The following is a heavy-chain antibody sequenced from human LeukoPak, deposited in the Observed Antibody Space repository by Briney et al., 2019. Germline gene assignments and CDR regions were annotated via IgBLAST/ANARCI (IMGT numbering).Heavy chain of an antibody. CDR2: IYYSGRT. V-gene: IGHV4-61*05. CDR3: ARFTPQGYGWGGYNRFDP. D-gene: IGHD3-16*01. CDR1: GDSISSSSSY. J-gene: IGHJ5*02. Sequence: SETLSLTCTVSGDSISSSSSYWGWIRQPPGEGLEWIGYIYYSGRTNYNPSLKSRVTISVDTSKNQFSLNLTSVTAADTAVYYCARFTPQGYGWGGYNRFDPWGQGTLVTVSS.